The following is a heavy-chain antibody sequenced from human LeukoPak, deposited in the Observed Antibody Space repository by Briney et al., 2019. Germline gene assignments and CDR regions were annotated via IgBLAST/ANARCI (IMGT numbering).Heavy chain of an antibody. CDR1: GYSISSSNW. CDR3: ARKHRWNGLYFDY. CDR2: IHYSGST. J-gene: IGHJ4*02. D-gene: IGHD1-1*01. V-gene: IGHV4-28*01. Sequence: PSETLSLTCAVSGYSISSSNWWGWVRQPPGKGLELIGYIHYSGSTYYNPSLMSRVTMSVDTSKNQFSLKLSSVTAVDTAVYYCARKHRWNGLYFDYWGQGTLDTVSS.